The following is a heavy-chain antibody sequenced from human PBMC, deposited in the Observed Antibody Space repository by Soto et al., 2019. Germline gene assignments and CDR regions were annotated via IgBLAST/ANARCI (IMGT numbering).Heavy chain of an antibody. D-gene: IGHD2-21*02. CDR3: VHSRCGGDCSPSYSSHYYYGMDV. CDR1: GFSLSTGGMG. CDR2: IYWDDDK. Sequence: QITLRESGPSLVKPTQTLTVTCTFSGFSLSTGGMGVGWIRQPPGKALEWLALIYWDDDKRYSPSLRSRLTVTKDTPNNQVDLTITNMDPVDTATYFCVHSRCGGDCSPSYSSHYYYGMDVWGQGPTVTVSS. J-gene: IGHJ6*02. V-gene: IGHV2-5*02.